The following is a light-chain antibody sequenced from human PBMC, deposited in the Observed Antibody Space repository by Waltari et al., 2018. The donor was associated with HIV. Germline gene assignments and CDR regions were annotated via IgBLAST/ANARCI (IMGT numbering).Light chain of an antibody. CDR1: QTLLYRDGSID. J-gene: IGKJ1*01. CDR3: MQGTHWPST. Sequence: DAVVTQLPPALVVTLGQPASISCRSSQTLLYRDGSIDPSWLHQRPAQSPRGLIYTVSNRDSGVPDRFIGSGSGSDFTLTISRVEAEDVGVYYCMQGTHWPSTFGQGTWVEI. V-gene: IGKV2-30*01. CDR2: TVS.